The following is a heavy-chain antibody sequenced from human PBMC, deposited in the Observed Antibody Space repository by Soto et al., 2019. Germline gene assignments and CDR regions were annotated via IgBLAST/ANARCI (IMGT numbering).Heavy chain of an antibody. CDR2: VYYSGST. CDR3: AGLYDSSGYYFDY. D-gene: IGHD3-22*01. Sequence: SETLSLTCTVSGGSVSSSSYYWGWVRQPPGKGLEWIGYVYYSGSTNYNPSLKSRVTISVDKSKNQFSLKLSSVTAADTAVYYCAGLYDSSGYYFDYWGQGTLVTVSS. V-gene: IGHV4-61*05. J-gene: IGHJ4*02. CDR1: GGSVSSSSYY.